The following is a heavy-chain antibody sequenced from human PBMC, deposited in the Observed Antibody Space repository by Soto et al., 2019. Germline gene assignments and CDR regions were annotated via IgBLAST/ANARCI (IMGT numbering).Heavy chain of an antibody. V-gene: IGHV4-34*01. Sequence: SETLSLTCAVYGGSFSGYYWSWIRQPPGKGLEWIGEINHSGSTNYNPSLKSRVTISVDTSKNQFSLKLSSVTAADTAVYYCARHSDYYYGSGSYGAAFDPWGQGILVT. CDR2: INHSGST. D-gene: IGHD3-10*01. J-gene: IGHJ5*02. CDR3: ARHSDYYYGSGSYGAAFDP. CDR1: GGSFSGYY.